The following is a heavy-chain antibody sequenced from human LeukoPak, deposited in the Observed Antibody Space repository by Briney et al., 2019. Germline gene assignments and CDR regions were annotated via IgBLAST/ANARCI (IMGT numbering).Heavy chain of an antibody. CDR1: GGSISSHY. CDR2: IYTSGFS. Sequence: SETLSLTCTVSGGSISSHYWSWIRQPAGKGLEWIGRIYTSGFSNYNPSLKSRVTMSVDTSKNQFSLKVNSVTAADTAVYYCARDRQIEGEFDYWGQGTLVTVSS. D-gene: IGHD3-16*01. J-gene: IGHJ4*02. V-gene: IGHV4-4*07. CDR3: ARDRQIEGEFDY.